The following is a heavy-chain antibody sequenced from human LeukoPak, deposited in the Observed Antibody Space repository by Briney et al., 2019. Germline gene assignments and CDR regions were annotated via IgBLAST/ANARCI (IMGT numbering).Heavy chain of an antibody. V-gene: IGHV4-31*03. CDR1: GGSISSGGYY. D-gene: IGHD5/OR15-5a*01. J-gene: IGHJ4*02. Sequence: SETLSLTCTVSGGSISSGGYYWRWIRQHPGKGLEWIGYIYYSGSTYYNPSLKSRVTISVDTSKNQFSLRLSSVTTADTAVYYCASGQFLVSNDYWGQGILVTVSS. CDR2: IYYSGST. CDR3: ASGQFLVSNDY.